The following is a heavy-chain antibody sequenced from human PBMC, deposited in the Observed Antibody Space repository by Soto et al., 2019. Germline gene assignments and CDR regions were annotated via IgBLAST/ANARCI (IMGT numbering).Heavy chain of an antibody. D-gene: IGHD1-20*01. CDR3: ARDPRSITGTTSSEDFQF. Sequence: QAHLMQSGAEVKKPGSSVKVSCKASGGTFSGYAISWVRQRPGRGLEWMGGIIPIFGITTYAEKFQGRITLAADESTGTAFTDLRSLISEDTAVYYCARDPRSITGTTSSEDFQFWGPGTLVSVSS. V-gene: IGHV1-69*01. CDR2: IIPIFGIT. CDR1: GGTFSGYA. J-gene: IGHJ1*01.